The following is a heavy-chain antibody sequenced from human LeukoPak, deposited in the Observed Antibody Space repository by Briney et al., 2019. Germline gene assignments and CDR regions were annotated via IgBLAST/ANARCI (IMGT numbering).Heavy chain of an antibody. CDR1: GGPISSYY. CDR3: ARAGRYYYYGMDV. V-gene: IGHV4-59*01. J-gene: IGHJ6*02. CDR2: IYYSGST. Sequence: SETLSLTCTVSGGPISSYYWSWIRQPRGKGLEWIGYIYYSGSTNYNPSLKSRVTISVDTSKNQFSLKLSSVTAADTAVYYCARAGRYYYYGMDVWGQGTTVTVSS.